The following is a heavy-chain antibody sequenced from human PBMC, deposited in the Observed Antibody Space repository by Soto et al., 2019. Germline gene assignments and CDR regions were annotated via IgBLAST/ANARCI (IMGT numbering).Heavy chain of an antibody. CDR3: ARDRHRHSSGLPSFDP. V-gene: IGHV4-59*02. Sequence: PSETLSLTCSVSGGSVSNYYWSWVRQPPGKRLEWIGYIYYTGTRDYNPSLRGRATISVDTSKDQFSLKLTSVTAADTAVYYCARDRHRHSSGLPSFDPWGQGILVTVSS. D-gene: IGHD3-22*01. CDR2: IYYTGTR. CDR1: GGSVSNYY. J-gene: IGHJ5*02.